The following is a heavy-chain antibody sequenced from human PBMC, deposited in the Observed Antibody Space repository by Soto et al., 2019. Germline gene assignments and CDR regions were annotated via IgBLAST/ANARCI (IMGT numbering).Heavy chain of an antibody. Sequence: GGSLRLSCVASEFTFSNYAMSWVRQAPGKGLEWVSAISYGGGTTYYADTVKGRFTISRDNSKNTLYLQMKSLRAEDTSVYYCAKNPGYYYDSTGYHFDYWGQGTLVTVSS. V-gene: IGHV3-23*01. CDR1: EFTFSNYA. CDR2: ISYGGGTT. CDR3: AKNPGYYYDSTGYHFDY. D-gene: IGHD3-22*01. J-gene: IGHJ4*02.